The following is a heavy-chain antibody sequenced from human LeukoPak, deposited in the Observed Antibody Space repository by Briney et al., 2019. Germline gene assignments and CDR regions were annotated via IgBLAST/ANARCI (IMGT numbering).Heavy chain of an antibody. CDR3: ARGDGGSTYYDMLNWFDP. CDR1: GGSFSGCY. V-gene: IGHV4-34*01. D-gene: IGHD3-9*01. J-gene: IGHJ5*02. Sequence: SETLSLTCAVYGGSFSGCYWSWIRQPPGKGLEWIGEINHSGSTNYNPSLKSRVTISVDTSKNQFSLKLSSVTAADTAVYYCARGDGGSTYYDMLNWFDPWGQGTLVTVSS. CDR2: INHSGST.